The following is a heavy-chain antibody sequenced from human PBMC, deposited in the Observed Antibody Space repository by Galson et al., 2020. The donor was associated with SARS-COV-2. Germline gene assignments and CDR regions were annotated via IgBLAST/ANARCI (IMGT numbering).Heavy chain of an antibody. J-gene: IGHJ4*02. Sequence: GRSLRLSCAASGFSLRSHAMHWVRQAPGKGLEWVAVISYDGSNRYYAESVKGRFTISRDNSKNTLYLQMNSLTAEDTAVYFCARAGSTSCYSFANYWGQGTLVTVSS. CDR2: ISYDGSNR. D-gene: IGHD3-22*01. V-gene: IGHV3-30*04. CDR1: GFSLRSHA. CDR3: ARAGSTSCYSFANY.